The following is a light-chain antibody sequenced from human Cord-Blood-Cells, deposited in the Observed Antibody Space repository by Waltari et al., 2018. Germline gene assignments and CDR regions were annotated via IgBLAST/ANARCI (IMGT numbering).Light chain of an antibody. J-gene: IGKJ2*01. Sequence: DIVLTQSPATLSLFPGERATLSCRASQSVSSYLAWYQQKPGQAPRLLIYDASNRATGIPARFSGSGSGTDFTLTISSLEPEDFAVYYCQQRSNWPHTFGQGTKLEIK. CDR2: DAS. V-gene: IGKV3-11*01. CDR3: QQRSNWPHT. CDR1: QSVSSY.